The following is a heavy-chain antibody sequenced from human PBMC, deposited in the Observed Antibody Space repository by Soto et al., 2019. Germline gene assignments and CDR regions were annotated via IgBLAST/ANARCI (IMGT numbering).Heavy chain of an antibody. J-gene: IGHJ6*03. Sequence: WVRQMPGKGLEWMGIIYPGDSDTRYSPSFQGQVTISADKSISTAYLQWSSLKASDTAMYYCARLPYYYYYNDVWGKGTNVTVS. CDR3: ARLPYYYYYNDV. CDR2: IYPGDSDT. V-gene: IGHV5-51*01.